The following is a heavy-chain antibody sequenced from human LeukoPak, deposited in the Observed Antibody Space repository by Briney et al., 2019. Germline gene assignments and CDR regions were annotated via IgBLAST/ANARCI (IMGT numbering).Heavy chain of an antibody. CDR3: ARQIAAAGQIDY. Sequence: GGSLRLSCAASGFTFSSYAMHWVRQAPGKGLEWVVVISYDGSNKYYADSVKGRFTISRDNSKNTLYLQMHSLRAEDTAVYYCARQIAAAGQIDYWGQGTLVTVSS. CDR2: ISYDGSNK. V-gene: IGHV3-30*04. J-gene: IGHJ4*02. CDR1: GFTFSSYA. D-gene: IGHD6-13*01.